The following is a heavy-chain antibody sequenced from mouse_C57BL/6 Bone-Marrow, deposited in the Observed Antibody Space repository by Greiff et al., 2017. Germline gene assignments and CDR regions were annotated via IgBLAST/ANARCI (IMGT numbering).Heavy chain of an antibody. CDR3: ARMGYAMDC. V-gene: IGHV1-55*01. CDR1: GYTFTGSW. Sequence: QVQLQQSGAELVKPGASVKMSCKASGYTFTGSWITWVKQRPGQGLEWIGDIFPGSGSTNYNEKFKGKATLTVDTASSTAYMQLSSLTSEDAAVYYCARMGYAMDCWGQGTSVTVSS. CDR2: IFPGSGST. J-gene: IGHJ4*01.